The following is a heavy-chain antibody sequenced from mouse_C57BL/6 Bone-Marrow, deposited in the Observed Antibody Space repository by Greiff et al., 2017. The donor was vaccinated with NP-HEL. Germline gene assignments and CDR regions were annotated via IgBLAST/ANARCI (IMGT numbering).Heavy chain of an antibody. J-gene: IGHJ4*01. V-gene: IGHV1-66*01. CDR1: GYSFTSYY. Sequence: QVQLQQSGPELVKPGASVKISCKASGYSFTSYYIHWVKQRPGQGLAWIGWIYPGSGNTKYNEKFKGKATLTADTSSSTAYMQLSSLTSEDSAVYYCARVGWDYAMDYWGQGTSVTVSS. CDR2: IYPGSGNT. D-gene: IGHD1-1*01. CDR3: ARVGWDYAMDY.